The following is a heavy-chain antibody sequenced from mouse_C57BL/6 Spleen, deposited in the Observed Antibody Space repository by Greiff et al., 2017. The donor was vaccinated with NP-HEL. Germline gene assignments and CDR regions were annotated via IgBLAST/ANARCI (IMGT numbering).Heavy chain of an antibody. J-gene: IGHJ1*03. CDR1: GYTFTDYN. CDR2: INPNNGGT. CDR3: ARGTTVVDWYFDV. Sequence: EVHLVESGPELVKPGASVKIPCKASGYTFTDYNMDWVKQSHGKSLEWIGDINPNNGGTIYNQKFKGKATLTVDKSSSTAYMELRSLTSEDTAVYYCARGTTVVDWYFDVWGTGTTVTVSS. D-gene: IGHD1-1*01. V-gene: IGHV1-18*01.